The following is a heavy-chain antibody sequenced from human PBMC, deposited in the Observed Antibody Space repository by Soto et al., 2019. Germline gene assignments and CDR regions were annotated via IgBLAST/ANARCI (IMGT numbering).Heavy chain of an antibody. D-gene: IGHD6-19*01. CDR3: ARVPVAGHDDSYYYYMDV. Sequence: SQTLSLTCAISGDSVSSNSAAWNWIRQSPSRGLEWLGRTYYRSKWYNDYAVSVKSRITINPDTSKNQFSLQLNSVTPEDTAVYYCARVPVAGHDDSYYYYMDVWGKGTTVTVSS. V-gene: IGHV6-1*01. CDR2: TYYRSKWYN. CDR1: GDSVSSNSAA. J-gene: IGHJ6*03.